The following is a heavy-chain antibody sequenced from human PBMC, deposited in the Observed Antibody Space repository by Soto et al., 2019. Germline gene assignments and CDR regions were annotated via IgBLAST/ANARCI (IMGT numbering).Heavy chain of an antibody. D-gene: IGHD3-22*01. CDR2: VIPLFGAA. CDR1: GGTFSNYG. V-gene: IGHV1-69*13. J-gene: IGHJ5*02. CDR3: AREQNDPYDASGYYFNWFDP. Sequence: SVKVSCKASGGTFSNYGINWVRQAPGQGLEWMGGVIPLFGAANYAQKFQGRVTITADASTSMVYMQLSSLRSEDTAVYYCAREQNDPYDASGYYFNWFDPWGQGTLVTVSS.